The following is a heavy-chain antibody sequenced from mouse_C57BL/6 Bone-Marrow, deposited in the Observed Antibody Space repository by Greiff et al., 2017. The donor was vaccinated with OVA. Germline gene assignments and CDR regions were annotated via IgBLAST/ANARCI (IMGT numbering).Heavy chain of an antibody. Sequence: VKLQESGAELVRPGTSVKVSCKASGYAFTNYLIEWVKQRPGQGLEWIGVINPGSGGTNYNEKFKGKATLTADKSSSTAYMQLSSLTSEDSAVYFCARSRGNYYFDDWGQGTTLTVSS. CDR2: INPGSGGT. CDR1: GYAFTNYL. CDR3: ARSRGNYYFDD. J-gene: IGHJ2*01. V-gene: IGHV1-54*01. D-gene: IGHD2-1*01.